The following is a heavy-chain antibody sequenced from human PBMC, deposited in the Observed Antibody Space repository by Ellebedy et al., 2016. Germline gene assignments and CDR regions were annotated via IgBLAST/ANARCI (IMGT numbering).Heavy chain of an antibody. CDR1: GFTFSSYW. Sequence: GESLKISXAASGFTFSSYWLIWVRQAPGKGLEWVANIKRAGSEKYYVDSVKGRFTISRDNAKNSLYLQMNSLRAEDTAVYYCARIMTTVTTSWFDPWGQGTLVTVSS. CDR3: ARIMTTVTTSWFDP. D-gene: IGHD4-17*01. CDR2: IKRAGSEK. J-gene: IGHJ5*02. V-gene: IGHV3-7*01.